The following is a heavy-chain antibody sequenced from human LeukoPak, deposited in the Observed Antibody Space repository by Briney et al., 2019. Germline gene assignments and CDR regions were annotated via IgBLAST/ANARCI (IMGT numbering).Heavy chain of an antibody. CDR2: IMPNSGAT. V-gene: IGHV1-2*02. CDR1: GYTFTGYY. D-gene: IGHD1-26*01. J-gene: IGHJ4*02. CDR3: ARDMVGGSINY. Sequence: ASVKVSCKASGYTFTGYYIQWVRQAPGQGLEWMGWIMPNSGATKFAQRFQGRVTMTSDTSISTAYMELSRLRSDDTAVYYCARDMVGGSINYWGQGTQVTVSS.